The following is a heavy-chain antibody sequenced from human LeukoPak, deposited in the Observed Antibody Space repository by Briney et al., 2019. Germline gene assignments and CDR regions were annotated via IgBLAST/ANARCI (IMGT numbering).Heavy chain of an antibody. V-gene: IGHV3-7*01. D-gene: IGHD4-17*01. CDR3: ARDRPGYGDYARGAFDI. CDR2: IKQDGSEK. J-gene: IGHJ3*02. CDR1: GFTFSSYW. Sequence: GGSLRLSCAASGFTFSSYWMSWVRQAPGKGLEWVANIKQDGSEKYYVDSVKGRFTISRDNAKNSLYLQMNSLRAEDTAVYYCARDRPGYGDYARGAFDIWGQGTMVTVSS.